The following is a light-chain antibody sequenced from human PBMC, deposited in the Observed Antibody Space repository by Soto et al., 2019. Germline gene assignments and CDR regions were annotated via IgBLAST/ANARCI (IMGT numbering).Light chain of an antibody. CDR1: QSISSW. J-gene: IGKJ1*01. Sequence: DIQMTQSPSTLSASVGDRVTVTCRASQSISSWLAWYQQNPGKAPKLLMFDASSLDSGVPSRFSGSGSGTEFTLTISSLQSEDFAVYYCQLSSMWPQTFGQGAKADIK. CDR3: QLSSMWPQT. V-gene: IGKV1-5*01. CDR2: DAS.